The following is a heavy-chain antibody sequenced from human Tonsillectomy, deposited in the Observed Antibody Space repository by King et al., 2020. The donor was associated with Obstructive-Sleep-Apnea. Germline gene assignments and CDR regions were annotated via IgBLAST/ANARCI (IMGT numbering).Heavy chain of an antibody. J-gene: IGHJ4*02. CDR3: VPNGTGPTVANQ. V-gene: IGHV3-64D*09. CDR2: ISATGAFT. Sequence: VQLVESGGGLVQPGGSLRLSCSASGITLRDFAVNWVRQAPGKGLEYVSAISATGAFTAYAASVKGRFTISRDNSKNTFYLQMSSLGVEDTAVYYCVPNGTGPTVANQWGRGTLVTVSP. D-gene: IGHD4-23*01. CDR1: GITLRDFA.